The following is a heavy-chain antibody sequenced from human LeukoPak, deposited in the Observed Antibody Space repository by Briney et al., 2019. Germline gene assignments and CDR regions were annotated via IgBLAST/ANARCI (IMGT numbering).Heavy chain of an antibody. D-gene: IGHD3-22*01. CDR1: GYTFTGYY. Sequence: ASVKVSCKASGYTFTGYYMHWVRQAPGQGLGYMGWINPNTGGTNYAQKFQGRVTMTRDTSISTAYMELSSLRSEDTAVYYCARENDSSGLYRRAFDIWGQGTMVTVSS. CDR2: INPNTGGT. V-gene: IGHV1-2*02. CDR3: ARENDSSGLYRRAFDI. J-gene: IGHJ3*02.